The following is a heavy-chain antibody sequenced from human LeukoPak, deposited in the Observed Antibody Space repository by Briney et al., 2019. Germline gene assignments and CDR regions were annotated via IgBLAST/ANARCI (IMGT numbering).Heavy chain of an antibody. Sequence: PGGSLRLSCAASGFTFSSYVMSWVRHAPGKGLELVSAISGSGGSTYYADSVKGRFTISRDNSKNTLYLQMNSLRAEDTAVYYCAKDSKSRCSGGSCYPDYWGQGTLVTVSS. V-gene: IGHV3-23*01. CDR1: GFTFSSYV. CDR2: ISGSGGST. J-gene: IGHJ4*02. D-gene: IGHD2-15*01. CDR3: AKDSKSRCSGGSCYPDY.